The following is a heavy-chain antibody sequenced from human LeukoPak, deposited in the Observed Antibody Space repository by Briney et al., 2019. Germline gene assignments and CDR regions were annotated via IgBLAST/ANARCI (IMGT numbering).Heavy chain of an antibody. CDR3: ARDRTTVTLYYYYGMDV. Sequence: SVKVSCKASGGTFSSYAISWVRQAPGQGLEWMGRIIPILGIANYAQKFQGRVTITADKSTSTAYMELSSLGSEDTAVYYCARDRTTVTLYYYYGMDVWGQGTTVTVSS. J-gene: IGHJ6*02. CDR2: IIPILGIA. D-gene: IGHD4-17*01. V-gene: IGHV1-69*04. CDR1: GGTFSSYA.